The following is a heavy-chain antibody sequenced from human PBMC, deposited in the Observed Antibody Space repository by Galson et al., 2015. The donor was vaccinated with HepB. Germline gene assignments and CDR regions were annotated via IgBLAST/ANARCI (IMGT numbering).Heavy chain of an antibody. D-gene: IGHD1-26*01. Sequence: SLRLSCAVSGFTFSSFGMAWVRQRPGKGLEWVSAISNTGGSKYYIDSVKGRFTVSRDNSRNTLYLQMNSLTTEDTAVYFCANGLPWELPSDYWGQGTRVTVSS. CDR2: ISNTGGSK. CDR1: GFTFSSFG. V-gene: IGHV3-23*01. CDR3: ANGLPWELPSDY. J-gene: IGHJ4*02.